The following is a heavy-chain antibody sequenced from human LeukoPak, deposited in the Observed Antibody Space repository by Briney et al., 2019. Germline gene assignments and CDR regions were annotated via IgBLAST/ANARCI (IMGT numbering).Heavy chain of an antibody. CDR2: IIPIFGTA. J-gene: IGHJ6*03. V-gene: IGHV1-69*13. CDR3: ARRTGYYYGSGSTGEYMDV. CDR1: GGTFSSNG. D-gene: IGHD3-10*01. Sequence: ASVKVSCKASGGTFSSNGISWVRQAPGQGLEWMGGIIPIFGTANYAQKFQGRVTITADESTSTAYMELSSLRSEDTAVYYCARRTGYYYGSGSTGEYMDVWGKGTTVTVSS.